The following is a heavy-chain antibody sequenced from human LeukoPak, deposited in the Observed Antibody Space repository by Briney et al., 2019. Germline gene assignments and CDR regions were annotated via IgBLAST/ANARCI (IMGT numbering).Heavy chain of an antibody. Sequence: ASVKVSCKASGYTFTSYAMNWVRQAPGQGLEWMGWINTNTGNPTYAQGFTGRFVFSLDTSVSTAYLQISSLKAEDTAVYYCAREISYYDSSGYMLIGWFDPWGQGTLVTVSS. D-gene: IGHD3-22*01. V-gene: IGHV7-4-1*02. CDR3: AREISYYDSSGYMLIGWFDP. CDR1: GYTFTSYA. CDR2: INTNTGNP. J-gene: IGHJ5*02.